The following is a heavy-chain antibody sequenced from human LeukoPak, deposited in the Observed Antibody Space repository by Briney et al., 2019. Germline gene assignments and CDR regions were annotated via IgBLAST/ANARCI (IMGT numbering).Heavy chain of an antibody. CDR3: ARPPSGYTYGPFDQ. J-gene: IGHJ4*02. CDR1: GYNFNGYW. D-gene: IGHD5-18*01. V-gene: IGHV5-51*01. Sequence: GESLKISCKGSGYNFNGYWIGWVRQMPGKGLEWMGSIYPGDSDTTYSPSFQGQVTISADKSISTAYLLWSSLKASDTAIYYCARPPSGYTYGPFDQWGQGTLVTVSS. CDR2: IYPGDSDT.